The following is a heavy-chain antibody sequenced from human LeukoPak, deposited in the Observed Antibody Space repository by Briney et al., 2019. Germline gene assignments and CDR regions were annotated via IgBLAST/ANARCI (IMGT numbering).Heavy chain of an antibody. V-gene: IGHV4-59*01. CDR2: IYYSGST. CDR3: ARGVYYFDY. CDR1: GGSISSYY. J-gene: IGHJ4*02. D-gene: IGHD2-8*01. Sequence: KPSETLSLTCTVSGGSISSYYWSWIRQPPGKGLEWIGYIYYSGSTNYNPSLKSRVTTSVDTSKNQFSLKLSSVTAADTAVYYCARGVYYFDYWGQGTLVTVSS.